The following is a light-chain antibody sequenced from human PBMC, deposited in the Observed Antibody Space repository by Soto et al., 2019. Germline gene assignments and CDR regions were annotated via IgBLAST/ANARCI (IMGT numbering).Light chain of an antibody. CDR3: QQYYNYPNT. V-gene: IGKV1-8*01. Sequence: AIRMTQSPSSLSAYTGDRVTITCRASQGVSSYFAWYQQKPGKAPKLLIYAASTLQSGVPSRFSGSGSGTDFTLTISCLQSEDIATYYCQQYYNYPNTFGQGTRLEI. CDR2: AAS. CDR1: QGVSSY. J-gene: IGKJ5*01.